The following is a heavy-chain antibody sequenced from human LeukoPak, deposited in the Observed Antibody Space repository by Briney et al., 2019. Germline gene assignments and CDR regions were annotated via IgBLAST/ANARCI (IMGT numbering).Heavy chain of an antibody. V-gene: IGHV4-34*01. CDR1: GGSFSGYY. J-gene: IGHJ4*02. CDR2: INHSGST. CDR3: ARHSAWSETSGYLPDY. D-gene: IGHD3-22*01. Sequence: SETLSLTCAVYGGSFSGYYWSWIRQPPGKGLDWIGEINHSGSTNYNPSLKSRVTIPVDTSKNQFSLKLGSVTAADTAVYYCARHSAWSETSGYLPDYWGQGTLVTVSS.